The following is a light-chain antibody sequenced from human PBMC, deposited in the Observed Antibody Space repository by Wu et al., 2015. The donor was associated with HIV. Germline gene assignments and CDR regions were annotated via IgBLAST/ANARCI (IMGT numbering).Light chain of an antibody. Sequence: EIVLTQSPATLSLSPGERATLSCRASQSIDSNLAWYQQKPGQAPRLLIYGASTRATGIPARFSGSGSGTEFTLTISSLQSEDFAVYYCQQYNNWPRTFGQGTKVEIK. CDR2: GAS. CDR3: QQYNNWPRT. V-gene: IGKV3-15*01. CDR1: QSIDSN. J-gene: IGKJ1*01.